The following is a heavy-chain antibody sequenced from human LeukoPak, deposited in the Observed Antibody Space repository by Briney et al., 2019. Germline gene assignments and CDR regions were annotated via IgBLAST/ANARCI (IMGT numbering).Heavy chain of an antibody. CDR1: GFTFSDYY. V-gene: IGHV3-11*06. J-gene: IGHJ4*02. Sequence: PGGSLRLSCAVSGFTFSDYYMSWIRQAPGRGLERVSYITDSGVFTKYTDSVKARFTISRDNAQNSLSLQLNSLRVEDTAIYYCARMIMFRGVPSAAFDSWGQGTLVTVSS. D-gene: IGHD3-16*01. CDR3: ARMIMFRGVPSAAFDS. CDR2: ITDSGVFT.